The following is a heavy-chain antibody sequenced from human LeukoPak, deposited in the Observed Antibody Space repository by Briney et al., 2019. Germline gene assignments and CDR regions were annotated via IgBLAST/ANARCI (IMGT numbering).Heavy chain of an antibody. CDR3: TRDQMNY. D-gene: IGHD5-24*01. CDR2: IFSNGDT. J-gene: IGHJ4*02. Sequence: GGSLRLSCTASEFTVSRNYMLWVRQAPGKGLEWVPLIFSNGDTHYADSVKGRFTISRDTSKNTVSLQMNGLRVEDTAMYYCTRDQMNYWGQGTLVTVSS. CDR1: EFTVSRNY. V-gene: IGHV3-53*01.